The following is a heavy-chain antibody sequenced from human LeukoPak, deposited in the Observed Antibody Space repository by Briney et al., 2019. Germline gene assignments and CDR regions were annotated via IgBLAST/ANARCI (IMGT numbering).Heavy chain of an antibody. J-gene: IGHJ1*01. D-gene: IGHD6-13*01. CDR3: ARDAQQQLVYAEYFQH. CDR1: GFTFSSYG. CDR2: IRYGGSNK. V-gene: IGHV3-30*02. Sequence: GGSLRLSCSASGFTFSSYGMHWVRQAPGKGLEWVAFIRYGGSNKYYADSVKGRFTISRDNSKNTLYLQMGSLRADDMAVYYCARDAQQQLVYAEYFQHWGQGTLVTVSS.